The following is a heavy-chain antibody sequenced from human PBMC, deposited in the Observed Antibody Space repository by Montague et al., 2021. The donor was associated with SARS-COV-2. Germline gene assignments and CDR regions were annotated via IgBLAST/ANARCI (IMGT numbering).Heavy chain of an antibody. D-gene: IGHD3-16*01. V-gene: IGHV4-59*01. J-gene: IGHJ5*02. Sequence: SETLSLTCTVSGGSTYSYYWSWVRQPPGKGLEWIGHVSHKGRTXXXPSXXXRVTISVDTSNNYFSLRLSSVTAADTAVYYCVRDTQYYDDNAWDDWFDPWGQGTLVTVSS. CDR2: VSHKGRT. CDR1: GGSTYSYY. CDR3: VRDTQYYDDNAWDDWFDP.